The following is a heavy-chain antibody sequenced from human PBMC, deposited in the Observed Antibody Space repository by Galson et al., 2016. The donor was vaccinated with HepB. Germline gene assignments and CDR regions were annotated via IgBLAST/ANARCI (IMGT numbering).Heavy chain of an antibody. CDR1: GGSISTYY. J-gene: IGHJ4*02. V-gene: IGHV4-59*12. CDR3: AATRQWLAFDY. Sequence: SETLSLTCTVSGGSISTYYWSWIRQPPGKGLEWIGCSYNSGRTNYNPSLKSRVTVPVDTSKNQFSLRLSSVTAADTAVYYCAATRQWLAFDYWGQGFLVTVSS. CDR2: SYNSGRT. D-gene: IGHD6-19*01.